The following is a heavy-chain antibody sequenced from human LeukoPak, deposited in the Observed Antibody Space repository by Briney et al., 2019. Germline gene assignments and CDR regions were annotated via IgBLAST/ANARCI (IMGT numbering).Heavy chain of an antibody. Sequence: PGGSLRLSCEASGFTFSSYWMNWVRQAPGKGLEWVANIKQDGSEKYYVDSVKGRFTISRDNAKNSLYLQMNSLRGEDTAVYYCARAYSRDYYMDVWGKGTTVSVSS. D-gene: IGHD6-13*01. J-gene: IGHJ6*03. CDR2: IKQDGSEK. CDR1: GFTFSSYW. V-gene: IGHV3-7*01. CDR3: ARAYSRDYYMDV.